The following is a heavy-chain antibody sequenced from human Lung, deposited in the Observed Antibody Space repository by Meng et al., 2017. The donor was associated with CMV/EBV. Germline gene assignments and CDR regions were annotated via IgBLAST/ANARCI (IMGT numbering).Heavy chain of an antibody. CDR1: GFTFGDYA. D-gene: IGHD6-13*01. Sequence: SXKISCAASGFTFGDYAMHWVRQAPGKGLEWVSGISWSGGSIGFADSVKGRFSISRDNADNSLYLQMNSLRPEDTALYYCAKSGAIAAAGSPFGRSYFDYXRGGXLVTVSS. CDR3: AKSGAIAAAGSPFGRSYFDY. CDR2: ISWSGGSI. J-gene: IGHJ4*02. V-gene: IGHV3-9*01.